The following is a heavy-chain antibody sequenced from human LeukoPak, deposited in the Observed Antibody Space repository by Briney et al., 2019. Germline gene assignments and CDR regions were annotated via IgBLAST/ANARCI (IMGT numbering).Heavy chain of an antibody. CDR2: IYFSGST. V-gene: IGHV4-59*01. CDR1: AFTFNTY. CDR3: ARDATVVTPGAFDI. D-gene: IGHD4-23*01. J-gene: IGHJ3*02. Sequence: GSLRLSCAASAFTFNTYWSWIRQPPGKGLEWIGCIYFSGSTNYNPSLKSRVTISVDTSKNQFSLKLSSVTAADTAVYYCARDATVVTPGAFDIWGQGTMVTVSS.